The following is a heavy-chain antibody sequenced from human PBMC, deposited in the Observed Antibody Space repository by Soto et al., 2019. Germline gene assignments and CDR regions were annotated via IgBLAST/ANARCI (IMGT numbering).Heavy chain of an antibody. CDR1: DDSFNNDDYY. CDR3: ARGSTIYALDV. V-gene: IGHV4-30-4*01. Sequence: SETLSLTCTVSDDSFNNDDYYWTWIRQPPGKGLEWIGYISLSGSTFSNPSLKSLITMSVDMSKKQFSLKVRSVTAADTAVYFCARGSTIYALDVWGQGTTVTVSS. CDR2: ISLSGST. J-gene: IGHJ6*02.